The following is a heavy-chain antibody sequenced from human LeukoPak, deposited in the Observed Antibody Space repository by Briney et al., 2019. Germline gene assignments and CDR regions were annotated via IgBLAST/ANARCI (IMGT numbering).Heavy chain of an antibody. D-gene: IGHD6-13*01. CDR2: ISGSGGNT. CDR3: AKDISSSPGRGTYYFDY. J-gene: IGHJ4*02. CDR1: GFAFNTYA. V-gene: IGHV3-23*01. Sequence: GGSLRLSCAASGFAFNTYAMTWVRQAPGKGLEWVSVISGSGGNTYYADSVKGRFTISRDNAKTSLYLQMNSLRAEDTALYYCAKDISSSPGRGTYYFDYWGQGTLVTVSS.